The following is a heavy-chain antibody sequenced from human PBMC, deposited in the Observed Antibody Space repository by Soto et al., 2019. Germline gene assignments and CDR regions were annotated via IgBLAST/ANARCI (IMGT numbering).Heavy chain of an antibody. CDR1: GYTITSYG. V-gene: IGHV1-18*01. Sequence: ASVKGSCKASGYTITSYGISLGRQAPGQGLEWMGWISAYNGNTNYAQKLQGRVTMTTDTSTSTAYVELRSLRSDDTAVYYCSRGGYDDFGSGYYDNWFDPWGQGTLVTVSS. J-gene: IGHJ5*02. CDR3: SRGGYDDFGSGYYDNWFDP. D-gene: IGHD3-3*01. CDR2: ISAYNGNT.